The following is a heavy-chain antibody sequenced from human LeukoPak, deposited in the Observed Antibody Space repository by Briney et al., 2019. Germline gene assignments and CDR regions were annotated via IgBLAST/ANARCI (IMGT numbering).Heavy chain of an antibody. CDR1: GGSIRSSSYY. Sequence: SETLSLTCIVSGGSIRSSSYYWGWIRQPPGKGLEWIGTFYYSGSTYYNPSLKSRVTISVDTSKNQFSLNLSSVTAADTAVYYCARTGFWNSPQFDAFDIWGQGTMVTVSS. D-gene: IGHD1-7*01. J-gene: IGHJ3*02. CDR2: FYYSGST. V-gene: IGHV4-39*07. CDR3: ARTGFWNSPQFDAFDI.